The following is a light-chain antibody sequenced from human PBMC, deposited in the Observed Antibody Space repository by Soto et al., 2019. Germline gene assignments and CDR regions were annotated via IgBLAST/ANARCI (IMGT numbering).Light chain of an antibody. Sequence: QSVLTQPPSGSAAPAQKVTIPCSRSSSNTGKSFLSWYQQLPATVPKLLIYDNDQRPSGIPDRFSGSMSGTSATLVITGLQAGDEADYYCGTWDRSLSVYVFGFGTQVTGL. V-gene: IGLV1-51*01. J-gene: IGLJ1*01. CDR1: SSNTGKSF. CDR2: DND. CDR3: GTWDRSLSVYV.